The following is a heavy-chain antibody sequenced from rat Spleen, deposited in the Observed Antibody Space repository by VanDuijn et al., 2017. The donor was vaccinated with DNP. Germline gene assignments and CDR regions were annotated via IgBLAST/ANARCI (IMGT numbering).Heavy chain of an antibody. V-gene: IGHV3-1*01. CDR3: AREEAYYGYNYLDY. Sequence: EVQLQESGSGLVKPSQSLSLTCSVTGYSITSNYWGWIRKFPGNKMEWIGYINYSGSTGYNPSLKSRISITRDTSKNQLFLQLNSVTTEDTATYYCAREEAYYGYNYLDYWGQGVMVTVSS. J-gene: IGHJ2*01. CDR1: GYSITSNY. D-gene: IGHD1-9*01. CDR2: INYSGST.